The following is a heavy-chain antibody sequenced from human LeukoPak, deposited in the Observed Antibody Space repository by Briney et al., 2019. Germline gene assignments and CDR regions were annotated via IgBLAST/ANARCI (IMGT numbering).Heavy chain of an antibody. D-gene: IGHD3-22*01. CDR2: IYTSGST. CDR1: GGSISSYY. CDR3: ARDHYYDSSGYWLYYFDY. J-gene: IGHJ4*02. Sequence: SETLSLTCTVSGGSISSYYWSWIRQPAGKGLEWIGRIYTSGSTNYNPFHKSRVTMSVDTSKNQFSLKLGSVTAADTAVYYCARDHYYDSSGYWLYYFDYWGQGTLVTVSS. V-gene: IGHV4-4*07.